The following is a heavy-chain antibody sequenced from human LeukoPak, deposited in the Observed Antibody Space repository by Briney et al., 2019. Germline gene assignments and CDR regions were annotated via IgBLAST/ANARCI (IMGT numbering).Heavy chain of an antibody. Sequence: SVKVSCKASGGSFNSYAINWVRQAPGQGLEWMGGIIHIFGTANYAQKFQGRVTITTDESTSTVYMEVSRLGSEDTAVYYCARQLTKGYSYAFDAFDIWGQGTMVTVSS. CDR1: GGSFNSYA. V-gene: IGHV1-69*05. D-gene: IGHD5-18*01. J-gene: IGHJ3*02. CDR2: IIHIFGTA. CDR3: ARQLTKGYSYAFDAFDI.